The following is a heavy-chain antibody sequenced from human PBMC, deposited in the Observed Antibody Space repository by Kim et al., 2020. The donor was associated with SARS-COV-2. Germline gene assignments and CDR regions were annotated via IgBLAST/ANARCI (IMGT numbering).Heavy chain of an antibody. CDR3: ARDVRYESSGHRGGGLRGMDV. CDR2: ISSSGSTI. CDR1: GFTFSDYY. V-gene: IGHV3-11*01. Sequence: GGSLRLSCAASGFTFSDYYMSWIRQAPGKGLEWISYISSSGSTIYYADSVKGRFTISRDNAKNSLYLQMNSLRAEDTAVYHCARDVRYESSGHRGGGLRGMDVWGQGTTVTVSS. D-gene: IGHD3-22*01. J-gene: IGHJ6*02.